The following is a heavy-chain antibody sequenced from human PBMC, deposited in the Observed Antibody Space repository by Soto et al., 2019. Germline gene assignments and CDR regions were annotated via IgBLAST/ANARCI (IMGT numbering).Heavy chain of an antibody. V-gene: IGHV4-34*01. CDR3: ARGQKGSGRLLGHAFDI. CDR1: GGSFSGYY. D-gene: IGHD3-10*01. Sequence: SETLSLTCAVYGGSFSGYYWGWIRQPPGKGLEWIGEINHSGSTNYNPSLKSRVTISVDTSKNQFSLKLSSVTAADTAVYYCARGQKGSGRLLGHAFDIWGQGTMVTVSS. CDR2: INHSGST. J-gene: IGHJ3*02.